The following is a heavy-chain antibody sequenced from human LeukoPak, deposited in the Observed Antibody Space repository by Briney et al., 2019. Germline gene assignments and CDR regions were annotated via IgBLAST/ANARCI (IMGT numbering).Heavy chain of an antibody. CDR2: LYTSGTT. CDR1: ADSVSTYY. Sequence: PSETLSLTCTVSADSVSTYYWSWIRQPAGKGLEWIGRLYTSGTTNYNPSLKSRVTMSVVTSKNQFSLKLSSVTAADTAVYYCAREFDCGGDCYWGYFDYWGQATLVTVSS. CDR3: AREFDCGGDCYWGYFDY. V-gene: IGHV4-4*07. D-gene: IGHD2-21*02. J-gene: IGHJ4*02.